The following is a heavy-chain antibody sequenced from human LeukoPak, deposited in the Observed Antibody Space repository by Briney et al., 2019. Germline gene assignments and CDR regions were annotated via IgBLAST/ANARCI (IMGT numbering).Heavy chain of an antibody. V-gene: IGHV5-51*01. D-gene: IGHD3-9*01. Sequence: GESLKISCKGSGYTFTDYWIGWVRQMPGKGLEWMGIVYPGDSETRYSPSFQGQVIVSADKSISTAYLQWNSLKASDTAIYYCTRSPDIDILTGYSRYYFDYWGQGALVTVSS. CDR1: GYTFTDYW. CDR3: TRSPDIDILTGYSRYYFDY. J-gene: IGHJ4*02. CDR2: VYPGDSET.